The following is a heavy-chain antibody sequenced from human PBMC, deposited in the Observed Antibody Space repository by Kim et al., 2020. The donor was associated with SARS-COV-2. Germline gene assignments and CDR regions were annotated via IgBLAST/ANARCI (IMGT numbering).Heavy chain of an antibody. J-gene: IGHJ4*02. V-gene: IGHV4-30-2*01. CDR2: IYHSGNT. Sequence: SETLSLTCAVSGASITSGDYSWSWIRQPSGRGLEWLVYIYHSGNTVYNPSFNRRVAMSLDRSNNQFSLNLRSMAAADTAVYYCAGDYGSETYHFDHWGQGKPDSVS. CDR1: GASITSGDYS. D-gene: IGHD3-10*01. CDR3: AGDYGSETYHFDH.